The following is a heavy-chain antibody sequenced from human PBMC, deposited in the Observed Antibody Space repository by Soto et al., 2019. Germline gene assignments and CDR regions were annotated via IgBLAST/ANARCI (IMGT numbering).Heavy chain of an antibody. V-gene: IGHV3-33*01. J-gene: IGHJ6*02. D-gene: IGHD2-2*02. CDR2: IWYDGSNK. CDR3: ARLGYCSSTSCYTRFYYYYGMDV. Sequence: GGSLRLSCAASGFTFSSYGMHWVRQAPGKGLEWVAVIWYDGSNKYYADSVKGRFTISRDNSKNTLYLQMNSLRAEDTAVYYCARLGYCSSTSCYTRFYYYYGMDVWGQGTTVTVSS. CDR1: GFTFSSYG.